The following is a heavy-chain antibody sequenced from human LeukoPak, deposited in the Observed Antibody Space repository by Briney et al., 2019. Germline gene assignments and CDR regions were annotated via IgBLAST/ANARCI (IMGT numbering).Heavy chain of an antibody. Sequence: PGRSLRLSCAASGFTFDDYAMHWVRQAPGKGLEWVSAISGSGGSTYYADSVKGRFTISRDNSKNTLYLQMNSLRAEDTAVYYCAKDLYGYCSGGSCYSLGDYWGQGTLVTVSS. CDR1: GFTFDDYA. CDR3: AKDLYGYCSGGSCYSLGDY. D-gene: IGHD2-15*01. CDR2: ISGSGGST. V-gene: IGHV3-23*01. J-gene: IGHJ4*02.